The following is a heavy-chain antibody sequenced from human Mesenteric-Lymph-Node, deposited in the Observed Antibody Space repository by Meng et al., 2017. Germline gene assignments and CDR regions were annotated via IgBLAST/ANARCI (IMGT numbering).Heavy chain of an antibody. V-gene: IGHV1-3*01. CDR1: GYSCISNA. Sequence: QVQLVQSGAEVKKPGASVKVSCKASGYSCISNAMHWVRQAPGQRPEWMGWINVGNGNTKYSEKFQGRVTITRDTSARNVYMELSSLTSEDTAVYYCARGTPTVDYWGQGTLVTVSS. CDR3: ARGTPTVDY. CDR2: INVGNGNT. J-gene: IGHJ4*02. D-gene: IGHD1-1*01.